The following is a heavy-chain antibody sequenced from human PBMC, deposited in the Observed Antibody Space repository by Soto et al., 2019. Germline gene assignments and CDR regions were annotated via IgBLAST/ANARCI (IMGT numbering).Heavy chain of an antibody. CDR1: GYSFITSYH. V-gene: IGHV1-46*01. CDR3: ARDTGYDHDAFDI. D-gene: IGHD5-12*01. J-gene: IGHJ3*02. CDR2: INPTGSMT. Sequence: ASGKVSCKASGYSFITSYHMHWVRQAPGQGLEWMGIINPTGSMTRYSQKFQGRLTMTRDTSTATDYMELSNLTSEDTAVYFCARDTGYDHDAFDIWGQGTRVTV.